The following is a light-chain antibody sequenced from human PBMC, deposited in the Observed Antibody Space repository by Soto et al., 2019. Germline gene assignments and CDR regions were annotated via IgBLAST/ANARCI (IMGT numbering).Light chain of an antibody. V-gene: IGLV2-11*01. CDR1: SSYIGPYDH. CDR2: AVS. CDR3: SSYAGNYIYV. J-gene: IGLJ1*01. Sequence: QSVLTQPRSVSGSPGQSVTISCTRTSSYIGPYDHVAWYQQHPGKDPKLIIFAVSKRPSGVPDRFSGSKSGNTASLTISGLQAEDEADYYCSSYAGNYIYVFATGTKVTVL.